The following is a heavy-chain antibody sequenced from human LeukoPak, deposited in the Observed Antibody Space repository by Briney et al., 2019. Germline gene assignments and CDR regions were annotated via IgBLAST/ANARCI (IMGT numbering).Heavy chain of an antibody. J-gene: IGHJ3*02. CDR3: ARTLWPYDAFDI. Sequence: GGSLRLSCAASGFTFSSYEMNWVRQAPGKGLEWVSYISSSGGTVYYADSVKGRFTISRDNAKNSLYLQMNSLRAGDTAVYYCARTLWPYDAFDIWGQGTMVTVSS. CDR2: ISSSGGTV. D-gene: IGHD3-16*01. V-gene: IGHV3-48*03. CDR1: GFTFSSYE.